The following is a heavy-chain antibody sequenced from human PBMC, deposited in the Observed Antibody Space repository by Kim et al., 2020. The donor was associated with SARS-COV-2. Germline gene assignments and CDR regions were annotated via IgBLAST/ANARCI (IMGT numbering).Heavy chain of an antibody. Sequence: GESLKISCKGSGYSFTSYWIGWVRQMPGKGLEWMGIIYPGDSDTRYSPSFQGQVTISADKSISTAYLQWSSLKASDTAMYYCARHGDPSGRYVEGVYGMDVWGQGTTVTVSS. J-gene: IGHJ6*02. CDR3: ARHGDPSGRYVEGVYGMDV. CDR1: GYSFTSYW. D-gene: IGHD3-10*01. V-gene: IGHV5-51*01. CDR2: IYPGDSDT.